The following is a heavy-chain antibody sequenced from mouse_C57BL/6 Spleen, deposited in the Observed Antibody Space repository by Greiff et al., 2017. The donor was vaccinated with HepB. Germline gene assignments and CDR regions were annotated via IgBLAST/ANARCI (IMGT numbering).Heavy chain of an antibody. D-gene: IGHD4-1*01. Sequence: EVQRVESGEGLVKPGGSLKLSCAASGFTFSSYAMSWVRQTPEKRLEWVAYISSGGDYIYYADTVKGRFTISRDNARNTLYLQMSSLKSEDTAMYYCKRTRAGTLYYYAMDYWGQGTSVTVSS. J-gene: IGHJ4*01. CDR3: KRTRAGTLYYYAMDY. V-gene: IGHV5-9-1*02. CDR2: ISSGGDYI. CDR1: GFTFSSYA.